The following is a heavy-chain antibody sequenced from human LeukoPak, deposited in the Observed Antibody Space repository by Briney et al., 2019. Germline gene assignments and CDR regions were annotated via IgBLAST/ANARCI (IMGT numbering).Heavy chain of an antibody. V-gene: IGHV3-23*01. CDR2: ISGSGGST. Sequence: PGGSLRLSCAASGFTFSNYAMNWVRQAPGKGLEWVSSISGSGGSTYFAGSVKGRVTISRDNSKNTMYMQMNSLRVEDTAVYYCAKGGQNYDFWRFDYWGQGSLVPVSS. CDR3: AKGGQNYDFWRFDY. J-gene: IGHJ4*02. CDR1: GFTFSNYA. D-gene: IGHD3-3*01.